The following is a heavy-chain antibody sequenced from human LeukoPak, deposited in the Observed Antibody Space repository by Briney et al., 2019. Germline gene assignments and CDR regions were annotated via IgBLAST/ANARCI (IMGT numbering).Heavy chain of an antibody. CDR2: ISSSTNYI. V-gene: IGHV3-21*01. CDR3: ARHYTRTTGWFDP. J-gene: IGHJ5*02. D-gene: IGHD1-1*01. Sequence: PGGSLRLSCAASGFTFSSYSMNWVRQAPGKGLEWVSSISSSTNYIYYADSVKGRFTISRDNANNSLYLQMNSLRAEDTAVYYCARHYTRTTGWFDPWGQGTLVTVSS. CDR1: GFTFSSYS.